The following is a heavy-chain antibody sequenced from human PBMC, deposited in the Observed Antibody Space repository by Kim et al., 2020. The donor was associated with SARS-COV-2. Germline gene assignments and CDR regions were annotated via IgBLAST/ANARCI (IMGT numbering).Heavy chain of an antibody. D-gene: IGHD6-13*01. CDR3: ARQVPSDSSSWYNYYYGMDV. CDR1: GGSISSSSYY. CDR2: IYYSGST. V-gene: IGHV4-39*01. Sequence: SETLSLTCTVSGGSISSSSYYWGWIRQPPGKGLEWIGSIYYSGSTYYNPSLKSRVTISVDTSKNQFSLKLSSVTAADTAVYYCARQVPSDSSSWYNYYYGMDVWGQGTTVTVSS. J-gene: IGHJ6*02.